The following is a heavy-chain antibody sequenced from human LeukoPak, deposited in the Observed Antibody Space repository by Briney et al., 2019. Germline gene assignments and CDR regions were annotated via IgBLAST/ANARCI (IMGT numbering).Heavy chain of an antibody. Sequence: GGSLGLSRAASGFSFSDYSINWVRQAPGKGLEWVSFISSGSSTIDYSDSVKGRFTISRDNAKNSVYLQMNSLRAEDTAVYYCARVYRNEEDFWTPNNYMDVWGKGTTVTVSS. V-gene: IGHV3-48*01. CDR1: GFSFSDYS. J-gene: IGHJ6*04. CDR2: ISSGSSTI. D-gene: IGHD3/OR15-3a*01. CDR3: ARVYRNEEDFWTPNNYMDV.